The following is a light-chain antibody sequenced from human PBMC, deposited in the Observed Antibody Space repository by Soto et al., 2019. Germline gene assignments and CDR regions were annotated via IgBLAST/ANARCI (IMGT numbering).Light chain of an antibody. CDR1: SGHSSYA. J-gene: IGLJ3*02. CDR2: LNSDGSH. V-gene: IGLV4-69*01. Sequence: QSVLTQSPSASASLGASVKLTCTLSSGHSSYAIAWHQQESEKGPRYLMKLNSDGSHSKGDGIPDRVSGSSSGAARYLTISSLQSEDEADYYCQTWGTAIRVFGGGTKLTV. CDR3: QTWGTAIRV.